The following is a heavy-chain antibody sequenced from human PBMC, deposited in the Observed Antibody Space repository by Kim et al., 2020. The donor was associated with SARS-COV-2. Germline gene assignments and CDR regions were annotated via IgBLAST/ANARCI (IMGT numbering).Heavy chain of an antibody. Sequence: GGSLRLSCAASGFIFSNYAMSWVRQAPGKGLEWVSGISGSGSHTYYAYSVTGRCTISIDSYKNTRSLQMHSQSAEAEDVYDYAKDFQPETYLAFQYLCQG. CDR3: AKDFQPETYLAFQY. V-gene: IGHV3-23*01. J-gene: IGHJ1*01. D-gene: IGHD3-3*02. CDR1: GFIFSNYA. CDR2: ISGSGSHT.